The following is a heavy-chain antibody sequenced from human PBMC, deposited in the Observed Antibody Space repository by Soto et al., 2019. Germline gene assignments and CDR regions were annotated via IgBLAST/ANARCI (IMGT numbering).Heavy chain of an antibody. D-gene: IGHD3-3*01. CDR1: GFTFSSYW. V-gene: IGHV3-7*04. J-gene: IGHJ4*02. CDR3: ARVEYYDFWSGSPPLDY. CDR2: IKQDGSEK. Sequence: GGSLRLSCAASGFTFSSYWMSWVRQAPGKGLEWVANIKQDGSEKYFLDSVKGRFTISRDNAKNSLYLQMNSLRAEDTAVYYCARVEYYDFWSGSPPLDYWGQGTLVTVSS.